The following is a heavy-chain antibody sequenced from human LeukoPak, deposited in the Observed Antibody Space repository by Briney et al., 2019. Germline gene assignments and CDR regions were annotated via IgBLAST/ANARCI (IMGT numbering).Heavy chain of an antibody. CDR1: GFSFSRYG. J-gene: IGHJ4*02. Sequence: PGGSLRLSCAASGFSFSRYGMHWVRQAPGKGLEWVAVIWYDGSNKYYADSVKGRFTISKDNSKNTLYLQMNSLRADDTAVYYCATNRVGTAAYYFDYWGQGTLVTVSS. CDR3: ATNRVGTAAYYFDY. CDR2: IWYDGSNK. V-gene: IGHV3-33*01. D-gene: IGHD5-12*01.